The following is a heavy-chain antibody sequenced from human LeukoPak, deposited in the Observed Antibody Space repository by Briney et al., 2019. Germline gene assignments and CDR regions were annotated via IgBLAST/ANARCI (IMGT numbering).Heavy chain of an antibody. CDR3: ARERTSYSYGNYYYYGLDV. D-gene: IGHD5-18*01. CDR2: IYYSGST. V-gene: IGHV4-59*01. J-gene: IGHJ6*02. CDR1: GGSISSYY. Sequence: SETLSLTCTVSGGSISSYYWSWIRQPPGKGLEWIGYIYYSGSTNYNPSLKSRVTISVDTSKNQFSLKLSSVAAADTAVYYCARERTSYSYGNYYYYGLDVWGQGTTVTVSS.